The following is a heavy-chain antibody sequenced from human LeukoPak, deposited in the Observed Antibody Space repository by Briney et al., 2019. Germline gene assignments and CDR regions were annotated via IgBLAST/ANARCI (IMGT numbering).Heavy chain of an antibody. Sequence: SETLSLTCSVSGGSFSSYFWSWVRQPAGKGLEWIGRIYPSGNTNYNPSLKSRVTISVDTSNNQFSLRLSSVTAADTAVYYCARGQKYRSGYTVTELGSGYFDYWGQGTLVTVSS. D-gene: IGHD5-18*01. CDR1: GGSFSSYF. CDR3: ARGQKYRSGYTVTELGSGYFDY. CDR2: IYPSGNT. V-gene: IGHV4-4*07. J-gene: IGHJ4*02.